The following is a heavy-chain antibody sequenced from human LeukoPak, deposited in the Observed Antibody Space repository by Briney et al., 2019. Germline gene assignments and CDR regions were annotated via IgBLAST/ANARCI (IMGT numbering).Heavy chain of an antibody. Sequence: SETLSLTCAVYGGSFSGYYWSWIRQPPGKGLEWIGEINHSGSTNYNPSLKSRVTISVDTSKNQFSLKLSSVTAVDTAVYYCARVGATRAFDIWGQGTMVTVSS. J-gene: IGHJ3*02. V-gene: IGHV4-34*01. D-gene: IGHD1-26*01. CDR2: INHSGST. CDR1: GGSFSGYY. CDR3: ARVGATRAFDI.